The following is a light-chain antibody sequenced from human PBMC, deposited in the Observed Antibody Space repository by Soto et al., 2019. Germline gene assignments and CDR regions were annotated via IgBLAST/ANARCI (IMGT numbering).Light chain of an antibody. Sequence: EIVMTQSPATLAVSPRQRATLSYRASQSVTTNLAWYQQKPGQAPRLLIYGASTRATGIPAMFSGSGSGTEFTLSISRMQAEDVAVYYWNQYETWPPTVDQRKKVV. CDR1: QSVTTN. J-gene: IGKJ1*01. CDR3: NQYETWPPT. CDR2: GAS. V-gene: IGKV3-15*01.